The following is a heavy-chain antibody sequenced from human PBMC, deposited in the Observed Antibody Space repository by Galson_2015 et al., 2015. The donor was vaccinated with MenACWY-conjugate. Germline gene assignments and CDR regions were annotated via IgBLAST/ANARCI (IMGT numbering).Heavy chain of an antibody. CDR3: ARDLSYQPLLHFSETPRGAFDI. CDR2: ISSSSTYI. V-gene: IGHV3-21*01. CDR1: GFTFSSYT. Sequence: SLRLSCAASGFTFSSYTMNWVRQAPGKGLEWVSSISSSSTYIYYADSVKGRFTISRDHANNSLHLQMNNLRSDDTALYYCARDLSYQPLLHFSETPRGAFDIWGQGAMITVSS. J-gene: IGHJ3*02. D-gene: IGHD2-2*01.